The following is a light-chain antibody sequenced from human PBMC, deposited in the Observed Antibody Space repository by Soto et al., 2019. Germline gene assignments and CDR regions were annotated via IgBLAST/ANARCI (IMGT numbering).Light chain of an antibody. CDR3: EDCSSSSGLT. V-gene: IGKV1-5*03. Sequence: DIQMTQSPYTLSASVGDRVTITCRASQSISSWLAWYQQKPGKAPKLLIFQASSLKSGVPSWFSGSGSATEYTLTISSLQPDDFATYYWEDCSSSSGLTFGGGTKVEIK. CDR2: QAS. CDR1: QSISSW. J-gene: IGKJ4*01.